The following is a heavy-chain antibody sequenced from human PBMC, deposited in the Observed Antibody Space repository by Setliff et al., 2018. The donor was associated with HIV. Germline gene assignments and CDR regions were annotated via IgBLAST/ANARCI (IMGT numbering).Heavy chain of an antibody. Sequence: ASVKVSCKASGYTFTTYSIHWVRQAPGQSLEWMGWINVGKGDTKYSQELQGRITITTDTSANTAYMELSGLRSDDTAVYFCARGALLAVFDFDHWGQGTQVTV. J-gene: IGHJ4*02. D-gene: IGHD3-10*01. CDR2: INVGKGDT. CDR3: ARGALLAVFDFDH. V-gene: IGHV1-3*01. CDR1: GYTFTTYS.